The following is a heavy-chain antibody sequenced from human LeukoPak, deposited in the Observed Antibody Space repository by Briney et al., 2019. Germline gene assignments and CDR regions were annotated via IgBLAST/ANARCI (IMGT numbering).Heavy chain of an antibody. J-gene: IGHJ4*02. CDR2: ISYDGSNK. Sequence: PGRSLRLPCAASGFTFSSYAMHWVRQAPGKGLEWVAVISYDGSNKYYADSVKGRFTISRDNSKNTLYLQMNSLRAEDTAVYYCARERLTVYAVDYWGQGTLVTVSS. V-gene: IGHV3-30-3*01. CDR3: ARERLTVYAVDY. CDR1: GFTFSSYA. D-gene: IGHD2-8*01.